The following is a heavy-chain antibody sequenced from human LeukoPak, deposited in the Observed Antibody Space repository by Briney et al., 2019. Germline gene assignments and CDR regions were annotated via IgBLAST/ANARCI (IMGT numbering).Heavy chain of an antibody. CDR3: AKDWVYGSGSYSDY. CDR1: RFTFSNYV. V-gene: IGHV3-30*18. J-gene: IGHJ4*02. D-gene: IGHD3-10*01. CDR2: ISYDGSDK. Sequence: GGSLRLSCAASRFTFSNYVMHWVRQAPGKGLEWVAVISYDGSDKYYADSVKGRFTISRDNSKNTLYLQMNSLRAEDTAVYYCAKDWVYGSGSYSDYWGQGTLVTVSS.